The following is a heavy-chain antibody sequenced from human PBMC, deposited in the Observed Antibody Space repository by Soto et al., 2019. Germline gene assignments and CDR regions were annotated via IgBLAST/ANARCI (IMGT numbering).Heavy chain of an antibody. CDR3: ARDGMTTGDT. CDR2: VFSSVSA. Sequence: PSETLSLTCIVSGVSVRSYTWSWVRQPANKGLEWIGRVFSSVSATYNPSLKSRVSISMDTPENRISLKLDSMTAADAGVYFCARDGMTTGDTWGPGTLVTVSS. CDR1: GVSVRSYT. J-gene: IGHJ4*02. D-gene: IGHD2-21*02. V-gene: IGHV4-4*07.